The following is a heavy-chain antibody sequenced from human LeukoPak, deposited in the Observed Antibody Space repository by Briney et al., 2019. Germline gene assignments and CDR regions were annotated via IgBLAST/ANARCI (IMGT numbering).Heavy chain of an antibody. V-gene: IGHV4-34*01. CDR1: GGSISSYY. Sequence: SETLSLTCTVSGGSISSYYWSWIRQPPGKGLEWIGEISHSGSTKYNPSLKSRVTISVDTSTKQFFLRLTSVTAADTAVYYCARLRGTNPWGQGTLVTVSS. CDR2: ISHSGST. J-gene: IGHJ5*02. D-gene: IGHD1-1*01. CDR3: ARLRGTNP.